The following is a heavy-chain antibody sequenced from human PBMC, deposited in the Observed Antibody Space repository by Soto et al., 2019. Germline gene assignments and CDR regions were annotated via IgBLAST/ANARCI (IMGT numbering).Heavy chain of an antibody. CDR2: INHSGST. D-gene: IGHD2-2*01. Sequence: PSETLSLTCAVYGGSFSGYYWSWIRQPPGKGLEWIGEINHSGSTNYNPSLKSRVTISVDTSKNQFSLKLSSVTAADTAVYYCARGHQLPYYYYYGMDVWRQGTTVTVSS. CDR1: GGSFSGYY. J-gene: IGHJ6*02. CDR3: ARGHQLPYYYYYGMDV. V-gene: IGHV4-34*01.